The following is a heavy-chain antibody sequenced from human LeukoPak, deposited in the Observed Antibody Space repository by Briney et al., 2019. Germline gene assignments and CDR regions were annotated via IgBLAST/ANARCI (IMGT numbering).Heavy chain of an antibody. CDR1: GYTFTSYY. V-gene: IGHV1-46*01. J-gene: IGHJ4*02. CDR3: ARELMDNLRFDY. Sequence: ASVTVSFTASGYTFTSYYMHWVRQAPGQGLEWMGIINPSGGDTSYAQKFQGRLTMTRDTSTNTVYMELTSLRSEDTAVYYCARELMDNLRFDYWGQGSLVTVSS. D-gene: IGHD1-14*01. CDR2: INPSGGDT.